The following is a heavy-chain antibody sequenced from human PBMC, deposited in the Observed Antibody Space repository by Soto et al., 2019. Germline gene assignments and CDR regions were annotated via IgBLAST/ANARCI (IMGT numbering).Heavy chain of an antibody. Sequence: SETLSLTCAVSGGSISSYYWSWIRQTAGKGLEGIGRIYPGGNTNYNPSLKSRVTMSIDTSKNQLSLKLRSVTAADTAVYFCAGDEGYYYSGVDVWGQGTAVTVSS. J-gene: IGHJ6*02. CDR3: AGDEGYYYSGVDV. CDR1: GGSISSYY. V-gene: IGHV4-4*07. CDR2: IYPGGNT.